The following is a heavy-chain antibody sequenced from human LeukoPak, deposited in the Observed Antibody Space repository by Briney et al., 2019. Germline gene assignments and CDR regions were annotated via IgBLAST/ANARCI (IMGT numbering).Heavy chain of an antibody. J-gene: IGHJ4*02. D-gene: IGHD4-11*01. CDR3: ARDPSSVTLYFFDY. V-gene: IGHV1-2*02. Sequence: GASVEVSCKASGYTFRGNYIHWLRQAPGQGLEWMGWIDANNGDTKSAPKFQGRVTMSRDTSISTAYMDLSSLSPDDAAVYYCARDPSSVTLYFFDYWGQGTLVTVSS. CDR1: GYTFRGNY. CDR2: IDANNGDT.